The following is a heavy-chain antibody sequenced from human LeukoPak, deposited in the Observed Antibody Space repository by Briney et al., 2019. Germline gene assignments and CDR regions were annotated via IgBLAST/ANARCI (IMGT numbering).Heavy chain of an antibody. CDR2: INHSGST. J-gene: IGHJ4*02. CDR3: ARGQMVRGVHFDY. V-gene: IGHV4-34*01. CDR1: GGSFSGYF. D-gene: IGHD3-10*01. Sequence: PSETLSLTCAVYGGSFSGYFWSWIRQPAGKGLEWIGEINHSGSTNYNPSLKSRVTISVDTSKNQFSLKLSSVTAADTAVYYCARGQMVRGVHFDYWGQGTLVTVSS.